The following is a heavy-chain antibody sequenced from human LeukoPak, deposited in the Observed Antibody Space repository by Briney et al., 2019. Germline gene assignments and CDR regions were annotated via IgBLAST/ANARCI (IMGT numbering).Heavy chain of an antibody. D-gene: IGHD1-14*01. CDR3: AIFSVAGPPEPTDY. CDR1: GFTFSSYG. J-gene: IGHJ4*02. Sequence: GGSLRLSCAASGFTFSSYGMHWVRQAPGKGLEWVAFIRYDGSNKYYADSVKGRFTISRDNSKNTLYLQMNSLRAEDTAVYYCAIFSVAGPPEPTDYWGQGTLVTVSS. CDR2: IRYDGSNK. V-gene: IGHV3-30*02.